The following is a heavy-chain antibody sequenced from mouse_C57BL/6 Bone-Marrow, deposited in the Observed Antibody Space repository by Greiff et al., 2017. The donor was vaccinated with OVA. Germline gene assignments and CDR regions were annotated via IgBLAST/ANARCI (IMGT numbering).Heavy chain of an antibody. CDR1: GYTFTSYG. D-gene: IGHD1-1*01. CDR3: ARATTLVPSDY. J-gene: IGHJ2*01. CDR2: IYPRSGNT. V-gene: IGHV1-81*01. Sequence: LVESGAELARPGASVKLSCKASGYTFTSYGISWVKQRTGQGLEWIGEIYPRSGNTYYNEKFKGKATLTADKSSSTAYMELRSLTSEDSAGYFCARATTLVPSDYWGQGTTLTVSS.